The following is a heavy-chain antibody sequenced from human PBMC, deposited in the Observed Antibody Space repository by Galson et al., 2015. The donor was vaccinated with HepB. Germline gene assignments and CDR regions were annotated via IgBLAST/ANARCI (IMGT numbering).Heavy chain of an antibody. Sequence: SLRLSCAASGFTFSSYAMSWVRQAPGKGLEWVSAISGSGGSTYYADSVKGRSTISRDNSKNTLYLQMNSLRAEDTAVYYCAKTHIGSSGWYTYWGQGTLVTVSS. J-gene: IGHJ4*02. D-gene: IGHD6-19*01. V-gene: IGHV3-23*01. CDR1: GFTFSSYA. CDR3: AKTHIGSSGWYTY. CDR2: ISGSGGST.